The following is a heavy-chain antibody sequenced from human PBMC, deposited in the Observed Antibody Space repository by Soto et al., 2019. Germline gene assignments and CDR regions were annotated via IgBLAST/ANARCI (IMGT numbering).Heavy chain of an antibody. V-gene: IGHV3-11*05. CDR2: ISGSGAYT. CDR3: ARDYSNKGFDY. J-gene: IGHJ4*02. CDR1: GFALVDY. Sequence: QVQLVESGGGLVKPGGSLTLSCTASGFALVDYMSWIRQAPGRGLEPVAYISGSGAYTTYADSVRGRFTISRDKAKNTLYLQMHNLRAEYTAVYYCARDYSNKGFDYWGQGTLVTVSS. D-gene: IGHD5-18*01.